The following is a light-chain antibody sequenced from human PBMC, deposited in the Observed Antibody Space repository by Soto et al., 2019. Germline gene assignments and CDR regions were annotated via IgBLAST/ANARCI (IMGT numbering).Light chain of an antibody. Sequence: EVVLTQSPGTLSLSPGERVTLSCRASQRVASSYLAWYQQKPGRAPRLLFYSASSRATGIPDRFSVSGSGTDFTLTISRLEPEDFAVYYCHHFGSLPETFGQGTNVE. CDR3: HHFGSLPET. J-gene: IGKJ1*01. CDR2: SAS. V-gene: IGKV3-20*01. CDR1: QRVASSY.